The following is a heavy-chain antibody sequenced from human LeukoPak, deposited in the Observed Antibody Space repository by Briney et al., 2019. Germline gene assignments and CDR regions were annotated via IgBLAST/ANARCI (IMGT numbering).Heavy chain of an antibody. CDR1: GFTFDNYA. V-gene: IGHV3-23*01. CDR3: AKCSAGYYNDAFDI. CDR2: ISGGGAKR. D-gene: IGHD3-10*02. Sequence: GGSLRLSCASSGFTFDNYAMNWVRQAPGKGLEYGSYISGGGAKRHYSDSVEGRFTISRDNPKNTLYLQINNLRAEDTAMYYCAKCSAGYYNDAFDIWGRGTMVTVSS. J-gene: IGHJ3*02.